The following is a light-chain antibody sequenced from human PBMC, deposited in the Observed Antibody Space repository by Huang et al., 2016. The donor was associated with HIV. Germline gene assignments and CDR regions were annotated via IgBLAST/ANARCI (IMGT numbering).Light chain of an antibody. CDR1: QSLLRSSGHNY. V-gene: IGKV2-28*01. CDR3: MQGLQTPYT. J-gene: IGKJ2*01. CDR2: LGS. Sequence: DIVMTQSPLSLPATPGAPAFLSCNSSQSLLRSSGHNYLDWYLQKPGQSPQLLIYLGSNRASGVPDRFSGIGAGTDFTLRISRVEAEDVGVYYCMQGLQTPYTFGQGTNLEIK.